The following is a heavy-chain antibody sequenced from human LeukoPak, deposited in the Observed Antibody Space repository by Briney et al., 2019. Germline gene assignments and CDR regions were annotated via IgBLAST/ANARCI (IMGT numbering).Heavy chain of an antibody. CDR2: INGDGSST. CDR3: ARGGLNALEAFDI. D-gene: IGHD1-1*01. Sequence: GSLRLSCVASEFTFSRYWMHWVRQAPGKGLVWVSRINGDGSSTRYADSVKGRFTISRDNAKNTLYLQMNSLRAEDTAVYYCARGGLNALEAFDIWGQGTLVTVCS. J-gene: IGHJ3*02. V-gene: IGHV3-74*01. CDR1: EFTFSRYW.